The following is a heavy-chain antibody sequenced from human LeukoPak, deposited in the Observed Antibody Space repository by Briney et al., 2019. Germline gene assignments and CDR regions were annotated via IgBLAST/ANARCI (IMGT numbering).Heavy chain of an antibody. Sequence: SETLSLTCSVSGGSISSSDHYWAWVRQPPGKGLEWIGNVSYTGRTNYNPSLKSRVTISVDTSKNQFSLKLSSVTAADTAVYYCASTPYFDYWGQGTLVTVSS. CDR2: VSYTGRT. CDR3: ASTPYFDY. CDR1: GGSISSSDHY. V-gene: IGHV4-39*07. J-gene: IGHJ4*02.